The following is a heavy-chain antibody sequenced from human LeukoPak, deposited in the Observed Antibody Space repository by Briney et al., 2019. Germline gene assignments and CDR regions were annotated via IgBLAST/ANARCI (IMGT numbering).Heavy chain of an antibody. CDR3: AYLIAAPGTH. Sequence: ASVKVSCKASGYNLTGHYMHWVRQAPGQGLEWMGWINPNSGGTNYAQKFQGRVTMTRDTSISTAYMELSSLRSDDTAVYFCAYLIAAPGTHWGQGTLVTVSS. CDR2: INPNSGGT. J-gene: IGHJ4*02. D-gene: IGHD6-13*01. V-gene: IGHV1-2*02. CDR1: GYNLTGHY.